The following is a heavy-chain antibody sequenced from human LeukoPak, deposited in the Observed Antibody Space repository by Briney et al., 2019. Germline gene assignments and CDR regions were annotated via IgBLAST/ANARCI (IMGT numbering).Heavy chain of an antibody. J-gene: IGHJ4*02. V-gene: IGHV4-39*07. CDR1: GASISSGSNY. D-gene: IGHD2-2*02. CDR3: ARIGYCSSTSCYTVEAAVPY. CDR2: IYSSGSA. Sequence: PSETLSLTCSVSGASISSGSNYWGWIRQPPGKTLEWIGSIYSSGSAYYNPSLKSRVIIIIDTPKNHFSLTLSSVTAADTAVYYCARIGYCSSTSCYTVEAAVPYWGQGTLVTVSS.